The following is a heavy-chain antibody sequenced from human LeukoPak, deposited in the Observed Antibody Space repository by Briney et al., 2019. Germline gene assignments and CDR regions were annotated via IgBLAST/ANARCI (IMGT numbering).Heavy chain of an antibody. J-gene: IGHJ5*02. D-gene: IGHD3-9*01. CDR2: IYYSGST. CDR3: ARGLRYFDWLSHNWFDP. Sequence: LSETLSLTCTVSGGSISSYYWSWIRQPPGKGLEWIGYIYYSGSTNYNPSLKSRVTISVDTSKNQFSLKLSSVTAADTAVYYCARGLRYFDWLSHNWFDPWGQGTLVTVSS. CDR1: GGSISSYY. V-gene: IGHV4-59*08.